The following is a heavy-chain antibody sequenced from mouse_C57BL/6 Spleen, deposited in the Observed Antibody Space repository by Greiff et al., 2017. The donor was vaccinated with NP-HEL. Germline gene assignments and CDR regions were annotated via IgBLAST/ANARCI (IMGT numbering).Heavy chain of an antibody. CDR3: ARGRYDGYYPFAY. CDR2: ISDGGSDS. V-gene: IGHV5-4*01. Sequence: VQLVESGGGLVKPGGSLKLSCAASGFTFSSYAMSWVRRTPEKRLEWVATISDGGSDSYYPGNVKGGITISIDAAKNNLYLQMKHLRSADTAMYYCARGRYDGYYPFAYWGQGTLVTVSA. D-gene: IGHD2-3*01. J-gene: IGHJ3*01. CDR1: GFTFSSYA.